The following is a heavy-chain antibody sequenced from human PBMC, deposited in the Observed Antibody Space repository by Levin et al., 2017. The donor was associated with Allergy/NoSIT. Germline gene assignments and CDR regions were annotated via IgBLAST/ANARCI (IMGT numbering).Heavy chain of an antibody. CDR1: GGSISSSSYY. D-gene: IGHD2-2*01. CDR3: ARIKYQLLLIHYFDY. Sequence: SETLSLTCTVSGGSISSSSYYWGWIRQPPGTGLEWIGSIYYSGSTYYNPSLKSRVTISVDTSKNQFSLKLSSVTAADTAVYYCARIKYQLLLIHYFDYWGQGTLVTVSS. CDR2: IYYSGST. J-gene: IGHJ4*02. V-gene: IGHV4-39*01.